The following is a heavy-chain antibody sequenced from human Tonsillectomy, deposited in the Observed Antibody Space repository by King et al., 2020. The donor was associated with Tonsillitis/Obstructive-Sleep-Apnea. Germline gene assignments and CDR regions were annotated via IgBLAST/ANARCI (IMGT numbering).Heavy chain of an antibody. V-gene: IGHV3-48*03. CDR3: ARHIRGVGVAAGIW. D-gene: IGHD6-13*01. Sequence: VQLVESGGGLVQPGGSLRLSCAASGFTFSSYEMNWVRQAPGKGLEWVSYISSSSSSIYYADSVKGRFTISRDNAKNSLYLQMNSLRAEDASVYYCARHIRGVGVAAGIWWGQGTLVTVSS. J-gene: IGHJ4*02. CDR1: GFTFSSYE. CDR2: ISSSSSSI.